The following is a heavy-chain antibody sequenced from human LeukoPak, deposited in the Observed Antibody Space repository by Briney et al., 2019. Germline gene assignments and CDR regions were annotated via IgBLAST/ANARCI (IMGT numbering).Heavy chain of an antibody. Sequence: GGSLRLSCTASGFTFSSYGMHWVRQAPGKGLERVAFIRNEGSNKYYADSAKHPLNISRDDSENTLYLQMNSLRAEDTAVYSCAKDQCSSTSCSPFDYWGQGTLVTVSS. CDR3: AKDQCSSTSCSPFDY. D-gene: IGHD2-2*01. V-gene: IGHV3-30*02. CDR2: IRNEGSNK. J-gene: IGHJ4*02. CDR1: GFTFSSYG.